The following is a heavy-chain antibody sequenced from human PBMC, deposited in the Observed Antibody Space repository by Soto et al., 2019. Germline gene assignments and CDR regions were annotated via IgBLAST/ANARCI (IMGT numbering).Heavy chain of an antibody. CDR1: GASISSYY. J-gene: IGHJ5*02. CDR3: VRDLTIGGFFDP. D-gene: IGHD3-10*01. Sequence: PSETLSLTCTVSGASISSYYWTWIRQPPGKRLEWIGYIHYTGRTNSNPSLKSRVTMSVDTSKNQFSLKLYSVTAADTAVYHWVRDLTIGGFFDPWGQGTLVTVSS. CDR2: IHYTGRT. V-gene: IGHV4-59*01.